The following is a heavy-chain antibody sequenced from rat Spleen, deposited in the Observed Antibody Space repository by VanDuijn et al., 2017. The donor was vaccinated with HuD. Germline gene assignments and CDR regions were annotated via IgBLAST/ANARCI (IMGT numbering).Heavy chain of an antibody. Sequence: EVQVLESGGGLVQPGKSLKLSCATSGFTFSTAWMYWYRQFPEKRLEWVARIKAKSNNYATDYTESVKGRFTISRDDSKSSIYLQMNSLKEEDTAIYYGVWGRGRDYWGQGVMVTVSS. J-gene: IGHJ2*01. D-gene: IGHD4-1*01. CDR3: VWGRGRDY. CDR1: GFTFSTAW. CDR2: IKAKSNNYAT. V-gene: IGHV6-6*01.